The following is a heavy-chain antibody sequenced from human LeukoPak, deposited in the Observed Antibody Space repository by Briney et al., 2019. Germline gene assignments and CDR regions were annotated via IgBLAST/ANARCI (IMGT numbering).Heavy chain of an antibody. D-gene: IGHD1-26*01. Sequence: GESLKISCKGSGYSFTSYWIGWVRQMPGKGLGWMGIIYPGDSDTRYSPSFQGQVIISVDKSINTAYLQWSSLKASDTAMYYCATPKGLGAMSPDAFDLWGQGTMVTVSS. CDR2: IYPGDSDT. CDR1: GYSFTSYW. J-gene: IGHJ3*01. CDR3: ATPKGLGAMSPDAFDL. V-gene: IGHV5-51*01.